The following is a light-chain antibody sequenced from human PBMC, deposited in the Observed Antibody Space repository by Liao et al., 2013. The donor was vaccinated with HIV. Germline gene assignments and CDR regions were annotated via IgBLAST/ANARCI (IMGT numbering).Light chain of an antibody. Sequence: SYVLTQPPSLSVAPGKTARITCGGNNIRSRGVHWYQQRPGQAPVLVMYYDQNRPSGIPERISGSISGNTATLTISGVETGDEADYFCQVWDHSSDQGVFGGGTKLTVL. CDR2: YDQ. CDR1: NIRSRG. CDR3: QVWDHSSDQGV. V-gene: IGLV3-21*04. J-gene: IGLJ3*02.